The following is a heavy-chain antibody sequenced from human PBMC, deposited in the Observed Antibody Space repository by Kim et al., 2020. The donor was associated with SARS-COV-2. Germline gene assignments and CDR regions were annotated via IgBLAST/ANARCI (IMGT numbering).Heavy chain of an antibody. CDR2: IFFSGKT. Sequence: SETLSLTCTVSGGSVTDSEYYWGWIRQPPGKGLEWIGSIFFSGKTYYISSLESRTTISVDTTKNQFSLKLNSVTAADTAMYWCARVDDDFGDLDYWGQG. V-gene: IGHV4-39*01. CDR3: ARVDDDFGDLDY. CDR1: GGSVTDSEYY. J-gene: IGHJ4*02. D-gene: IGHD3-10*01.